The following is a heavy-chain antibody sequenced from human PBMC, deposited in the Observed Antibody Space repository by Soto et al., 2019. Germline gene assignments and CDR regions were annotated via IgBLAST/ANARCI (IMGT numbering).Heavy chain of an antibody. V-gene: IGHV6-1*01. CDR1: GDSVSSNTAS. D-gene: IGHD5-12*01. CDR2: TYFRSKWYN. CDR3: AKGDNLGPKTGYAFDP. Sequence: SQTLSLTCDISGDSVSSNTASWNWISQSPSGGLEWLGRTYFRSKWYNDYAVSVKSRIIINPDTSNNQFSQQLNTVTPEDTAVYFCAKGDNLGPKTGYAFDPWGQGIMVTVSS. J-gene: IGHJ5*02.